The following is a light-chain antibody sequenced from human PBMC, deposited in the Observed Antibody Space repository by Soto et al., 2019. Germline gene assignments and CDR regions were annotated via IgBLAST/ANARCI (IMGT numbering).Light chain of an antibody. Sequence: DIVMTQSPDSLAVSLGERATINCKSSQSVLYSSNNKNYLAWYQQRPVQPPKLLIYWSSTRESGVPDRFSGSGSGTDFTLTITSLQAEDVAVYYCQQYESTPPTFCQGNKWEIK. J-gene: IGKJ2*01. V-gene: IGKV4-1*01. CDR2: WSS. CDR3: QQYESTPPT. CDR1: QSVLYSSNNKNY.